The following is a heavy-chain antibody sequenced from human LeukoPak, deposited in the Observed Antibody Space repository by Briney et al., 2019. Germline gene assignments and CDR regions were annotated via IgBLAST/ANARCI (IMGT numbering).Heavy chain of an antibody. CDR3: ARGSGGSSWYDY. CDR1: GGSISSSSYY. CDR2: IYYSGST. Sequence: SETLSLTCTVSGGSISSSSYYWGWIRQPPGKGLEWIGSIYYSGSTYYNPSLKSRVTISVDTSKNQFSLKLSSVTAADTAVYYCARGSGGSSWYDYWGQGTLVTVSS. J-gene: IGHJ4*02. V-gene: IGHV4-39*01. D-gene: IGHD6-13*01.